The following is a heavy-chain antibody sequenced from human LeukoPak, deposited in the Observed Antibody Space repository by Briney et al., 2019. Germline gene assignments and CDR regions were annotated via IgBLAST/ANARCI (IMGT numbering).Heavy chain of an antibody. D-gene: IGHD1-26*01. CDR2: ITPNSGGT. J-gene: IGHJ4*02. V-gene: IGHV1-2*02. CDR3: AREGPIVGATHLVDY. CDR1: TYTFNDYY. Sequence: VPSVKLSRKAYTYTFNDYYMHWVPHAPGQGRECMGCITPNSGGTNYAQKLQGRVTMTRDTSISTAYMELSRVSSDDTGLFYCAREGPIVGATHLVDYWGQGTLVTVSS.